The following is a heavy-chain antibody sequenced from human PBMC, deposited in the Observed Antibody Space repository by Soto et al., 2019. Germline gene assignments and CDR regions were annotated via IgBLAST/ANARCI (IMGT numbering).Heavy chain of an antibody. V-gene: IGHV3-15*01. CDR2: IKSKGSGGTT. CDR1: GFTFSDAW. CDR3: SWSDSINYYFDH. Sequence: EVRLVESGGDLVKPGGSLRLSCAASGFTFSDAWMSWVRQAPGKGLEWVGRIKSKGSGGTTDYPAPVKGRFTISRDDSKNTLYLQMNSLKTEDTAVYYCSWSDSINYYFDHWGQGTLVTVSS. D-gene: IGHD3-3*01. J-gene: IGHJ4*02.